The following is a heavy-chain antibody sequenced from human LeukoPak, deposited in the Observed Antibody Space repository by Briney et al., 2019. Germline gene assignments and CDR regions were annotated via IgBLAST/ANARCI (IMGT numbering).Heavy chain of an antibody. CDR2: MFYSGTT. D-gene: IGHD3-10*01. CDR3: ARHDDYPGFGRGFDP. J-gene: IGHJ5*02. V-gene: IGHV4-59*08. CDR1: GDSMSGYY. Sequence: SETLSLTCSVSGDSMSGYYWSWIRQPPGKGMEWIGYMFYSGTTSYNPSLKSRVTISADTSKNHFSLKLYSVTAAGTAVYYCARHDDYPGFGRGFDPWGQGSLVTVTS.